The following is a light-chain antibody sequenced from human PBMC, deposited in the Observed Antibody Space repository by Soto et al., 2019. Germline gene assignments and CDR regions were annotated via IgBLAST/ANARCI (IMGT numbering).Light chain of an antibody. V-gene: IGKV3-20*01. CDR3: QQNGRSPT. CDR2: GTA. CDR1: QSFAPTY. Sequence: ENVLTQSPGTLSLSPGDIATLSCRASQSFAPTYFVWYQQKPGQAPRLLTYGTASRAPGIPDRFSGSGSGTDFTLTISVLEPEDFEVYYCQQNGRSPTFGQGTRLEI. J-gene: IGKJ5*01.